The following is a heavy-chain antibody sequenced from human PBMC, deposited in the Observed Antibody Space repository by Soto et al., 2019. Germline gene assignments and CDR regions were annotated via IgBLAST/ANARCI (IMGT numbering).Heavy chain of an antibody. CDR1: GGSISSYY. Sequence: QVQLQESGPGLVKPSETLSLSCTVSGGSISSYYWSWFRQSPGKRMEWIGYVHHSWGSSYNPSLRSRVAISLDTSKSQFSLKVTSVTATDTAVYYCAGQGFGPLHGLVDVWGQGTTVTVSS. CDR2: VHHSWGS. V-gene: IGHV4-59*08. J-gene: IGHJ6*02. CDR3: AGQGFGPLHGLVDV. D-gene: IGHD3-10*01.